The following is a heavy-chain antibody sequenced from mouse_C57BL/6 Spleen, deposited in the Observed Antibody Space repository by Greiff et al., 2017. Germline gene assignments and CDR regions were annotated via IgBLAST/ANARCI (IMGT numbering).Heavy chain of an antibody. J-gene: IGHJ2*01. CDR1: GYAFSSSW. Sequence: QVQLKQSGPELVKPGASVKISCKASGYAFSSSWMNWVKQRPGKGLEWIGRIYPGDGDTNYNGKFKGKATLTADKSSSTAYMQLSSLTSEDSAVYFCARTGREGTGTNYFDYWGQGTTLTVSS. CDR2: IYPGDGDT. V-gene: IGHV1-82*01. CDR3: ARTGREGTGTNYFDY. D-gene: IGHD4-1*01.